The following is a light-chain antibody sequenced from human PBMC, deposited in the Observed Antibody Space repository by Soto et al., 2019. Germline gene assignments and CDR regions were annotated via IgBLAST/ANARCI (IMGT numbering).Light chain of an antibody. CDR1: QSVSSY. CDR2: DAS. Sequence: EIVLTQSPATLSLSPGERATLSCRASQSVSSYLAWYQQKPGQAPRLLIYDASNRATGIPARFSGSGSGTDFSLTISRLEPEDFAVYYCQQRSNWRGDITFGPGTKVDIK. J-gene: IGKJ3*01. CDR3: QQRSNWRGDIT. V-gene: IGKV3-11*01.